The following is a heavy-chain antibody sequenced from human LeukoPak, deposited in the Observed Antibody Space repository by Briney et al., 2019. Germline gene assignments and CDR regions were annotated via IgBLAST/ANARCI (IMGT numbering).Heavy chain of an antibody. CDR1: GYSISSGYY. V-gene: IGHV4-38-2*02. Sequence: PSETLSLTCTVSGYSISSGYYWGWIRQPPGKGLEWIGSIYHSGSTNYNPSLKSRVTISVDTSKNQFSLKLSSVTAADTAVYYCASGLSKAYQLPHKLYYYYMDVWGKGTTVTVSS. CDR2: IYHSGST. J-gene: IGHJ6*03. D-gene: IGHD2-2*01. CDR3: ASGLSKAYQLPHKLYYYYMDV.